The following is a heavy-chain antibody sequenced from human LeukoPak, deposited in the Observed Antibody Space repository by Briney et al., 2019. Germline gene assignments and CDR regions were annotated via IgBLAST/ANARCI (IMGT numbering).Heavy chain of an antibody. CDR2: IYYSGST. CDR3: ARTTEGGYTYDYFYYYYMDV. Sequence: PSETLSLTCTVSGGSISSYYWSWIRQPPGKGLEWIGYIYYSGSTNYNPSLKSRVTISVDTSKNQFSLKLSSVTAADTAVYYCARTTEGGYTYDYFYYYYMDVWGKGTAVTISS. D-gene: IGHD5-18*01. J-gene: IGHJ6*03. CDR1: GGSISSYY. V-gene: IGHV4-59*01.